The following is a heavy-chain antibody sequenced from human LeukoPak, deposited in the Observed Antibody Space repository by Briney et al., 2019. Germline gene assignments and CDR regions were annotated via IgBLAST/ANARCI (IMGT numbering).Heavy chain of an antibody. D-gene: IGHD2-8*01. CDR2: ISWNSGSI. J-gene: IGHJ5*02. CDR1: GFTFDDYA. V-gene: IGHV3-9*01. CDR3: AKAYGVFHNWFDP. Sequence: GGSLRLSCAASGFTFDDYAMHWVRQAPGKGLEWVSGISWNSGSIGYADSVKGRFTISRDNAKNSLYLQMNSLRAEDTALYYCAKAYGVFHNWFDPWGQGTLVTVSS.